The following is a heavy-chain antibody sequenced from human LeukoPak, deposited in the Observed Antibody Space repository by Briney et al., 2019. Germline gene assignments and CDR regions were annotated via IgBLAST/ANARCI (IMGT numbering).Heavy chain of an antibody. D-gene: IGHD3-16*01. Sequence: GGSLRLSCAASGFNFSDYSMHWVRQAPGKGLEWVSVIYPGGTTYYRDSVKGRFTISRDISKNMVNLQMDSLRPEDTAVYFCASGPTYDYVRVLLYWDQGTLVTVSS. V-gene: IGHV3-53*05. J-gene: IGHJ4*02. CDR1: GFNFSDYS. CDR2: IYPGGTT. CDR3: ASGPTYDYVRVLLY.